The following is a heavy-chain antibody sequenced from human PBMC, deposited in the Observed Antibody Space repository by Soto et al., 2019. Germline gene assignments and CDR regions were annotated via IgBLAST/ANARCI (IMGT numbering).Heavy chain of an antibody. J-gene: IGHJ6*02. D-gene: IGHD2-15*01. Sequence: QVQLVQSGAEVKKPGSSVTVSCKASGGTFGNSAISWVRQAPGQGLEWMGGIIPLFPTPDYAQKFQGRVTITADESTTTAYMXXTSLKSEDTAVYYCARDKDRQQLGGNYYYGIDVWGQGTTVTVSS. CDR1: GGTFGNSA. CDR3: ARDKDRQQLGGNYYYGIDV. CDR2: IIPLFPTP. V-gene: IGHV1-69*12.